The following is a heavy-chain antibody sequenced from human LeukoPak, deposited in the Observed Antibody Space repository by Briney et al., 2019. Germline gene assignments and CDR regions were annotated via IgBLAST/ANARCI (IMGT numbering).Heavy chain of an antibody. CDR3: ARVGYDSSGYLYFGY. CDR1: GFTFSDYY. V-gene: IGHV3-11*01. CDR2: ISSSGSTI. D-gene: IGHD3-22*01. Sequence: GGSLRLSCAASGFTFSDYYMSWIRQAPGKGLDWVSYISSSGSTIYYADSVKGRSTISRDNAKNSLYLQMNSLRAEDTAVYYCARVGYDSSGYLYFGYWGQGTLVTVSS. J-gene: IGHJ4*02.